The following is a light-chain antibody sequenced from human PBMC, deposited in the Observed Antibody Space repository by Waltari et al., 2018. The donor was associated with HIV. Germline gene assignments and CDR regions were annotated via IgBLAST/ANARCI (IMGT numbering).Light chain of an antibody. Sequence: AVVTQEPALTVSPGGTVTLACGSSSGPVTSVHHPRGFQRTPGQAPRALIYDPNNRQSGTPARSSGALLGGKAALTLSDAQPEDEADYVCVLSYSGARPAIFGGGTKLSVL. CDR2: DPN. J-gene: IGLJ2*01. CDR1: SGPVTSVHH. V-gene: IGLV7-46*01. CDR3: VLSYSGARPAI.